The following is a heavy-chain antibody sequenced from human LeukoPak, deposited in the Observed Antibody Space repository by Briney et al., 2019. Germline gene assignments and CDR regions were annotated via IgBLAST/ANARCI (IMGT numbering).Heavy chain of an antibody. Sequence: GGSLRLSCAASGFTFSSYAMSWVRQAPGKGLEWVSAISGSGGSTYYADSVKGRFTISRDNSKNTLYLQMNSLRPEDTAMYFCAKGLGQYSSDWYFFDLWGQGTLVTVSS. V-gene: IGHV3-23*01. CDR2: ISGSGGST. J-gene: IGHJ4*02. CDR1: GFTFSSYA. CDR3: AKGLGQYSSDWYFFDL. D-gene: IGHD6-13*01.